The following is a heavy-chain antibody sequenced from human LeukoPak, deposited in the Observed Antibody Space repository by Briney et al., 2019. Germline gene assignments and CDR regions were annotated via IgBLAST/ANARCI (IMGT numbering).Heavy chain of an antibody. D-gene: IGHD3-22*01. CDR1: GGSISSYY. CDR3: ARSIYDSSGYSSFDY. Sequence: SETLSLTCTVSGGSISSYYWSWIRQPPGKGLEWIGYIYYSGSTNYNPSLKSRVTISVDTSKNQFSLKLSSVTAADTAVYYCARSIYDSSGYSSFDYWRQGTLVTVSS. V-gene: IGHV4-59*08. J-gene: IGHJ4*02. CDR2: IYYSGST.